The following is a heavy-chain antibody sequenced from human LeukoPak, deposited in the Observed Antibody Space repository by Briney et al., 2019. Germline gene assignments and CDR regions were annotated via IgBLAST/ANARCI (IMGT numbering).Heavy chain of an antibody. J-gene: IGHJ6*03. CDR2: IRSKAYGGTT. CDR1: GFTFGDYA. D-gene: IGHD3-10*01. Sequence: PGRSLRLSCTASGFTFGDYAMSWFRQAPGKGLEWVGFIRSKAYGGTTEYAASVKGRFTISRDDSKSIAYLQMNSLKTEDTAVYYCTRDRAVLTIDDYYYYYMDVWGKGTTVTVSS. CDR3: TRDRAVLTIDDYYYYYMDV. V-gene: IGHV3-49*03.